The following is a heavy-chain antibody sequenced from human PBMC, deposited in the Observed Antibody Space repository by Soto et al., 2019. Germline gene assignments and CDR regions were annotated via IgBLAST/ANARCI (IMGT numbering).Heavy chain of an antibody. CDR3: TTFTIFGVVPNY. J-gene: IGHJ4*02. D-gene: IGHD3-3*01. Sequence: EVQLVESGGGLVQPGGSLKLSCAASGFTFSGSAMHWVRQASGKGLEWVGRIRSKPNNYATAYAASVKGRFTISRDDSKNTAYLQMNSLKSEDTAVYYCTTFTIFGVVPNYWGQGALVTVSS. V-gene: IGHV3-73*01. CDR1: GFTFSGSA. CDR2: IRSKPNNYAT.